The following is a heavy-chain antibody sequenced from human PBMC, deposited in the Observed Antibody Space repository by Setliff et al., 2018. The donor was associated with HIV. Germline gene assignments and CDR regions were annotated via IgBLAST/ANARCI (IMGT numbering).Heavy chain of an antibody. Sequence: PSETLSLTCTVSGGSISSYYWSWIRQPAGKGLEWIGRIYTSGSTNYNPSLKSRVTMSVDTTKNQFSLKLSSVTAADTAVYYCARDRGDRDRDYWYFDLWGRGTLVT. V-gene: IGHV4-4*07. J-gene: IGHJ2*01. CDR3: ARDRGDRDRDYWYFDL. CDR2: IYTSGST. CDR1: GGSISSYY. D-gene: IGHD3-16*02.